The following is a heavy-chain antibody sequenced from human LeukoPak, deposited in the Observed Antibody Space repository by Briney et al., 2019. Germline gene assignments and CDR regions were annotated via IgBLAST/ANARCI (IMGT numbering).Heavy chain of an antibody. Sequence: GWSLRLSCAASGFTFSSYWMSWVRQAPGKGLVWVSAISGSGGSTYYADSVKGRFTISRDNSKNTLYLQMNSLRAEDTAVYYCAKESGDYYYYYMDVWGKGTTVTVSS. J-gene: IGHJ6*03. CDR2: ISGSGGST. CDR3: AKESGDYYYYYMDV. CDR1: GFTFSSYW. D-gene: IGHD1-26*01. V-gene: IGHV3-23*01.